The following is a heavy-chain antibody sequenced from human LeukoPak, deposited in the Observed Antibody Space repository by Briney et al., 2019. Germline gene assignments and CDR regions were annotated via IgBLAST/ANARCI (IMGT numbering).Heavy chain of an antibody. CDR2: ISGSGGST. J-gene: IGHJ4*02. V-gene: IGHV3-23*01. CDR1: GFTFSSYA. D-gene: IGHD6-19*01. Sequence: GGSLRLSCAASGFTFSSYAMSWVRQAPGKGLEWVSAISGSGGSTYYADSVKGRFTISRDNSKNALYLQMNSLRAEDTAVYYCAKGPSSGWYRYWGQGTLVTVSS. CDR3: AKGPSSGWYRY.